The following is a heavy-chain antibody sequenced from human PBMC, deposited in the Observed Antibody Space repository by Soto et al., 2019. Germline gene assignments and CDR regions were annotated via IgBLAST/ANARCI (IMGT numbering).Heavy chain of an antibody. Sequence: QVQLQESGPGLVKASQTLSLTCNVSGGSISSGGYYWTWIRQHPGKGLEWIGNLHHSGSTFYNPSLKSRVSISVDTSKNQSSLKLSSVTAADTAVYFCVRGVLSWGQGTLVTVSS. V-gene: IGHV4-31*03. CDR1: GGSISSGGYY. CDR2: LHHSGST. J-gene: IGHJ1*01. D-gene: IGHD3-10*01. CDR3: VRGVLS.